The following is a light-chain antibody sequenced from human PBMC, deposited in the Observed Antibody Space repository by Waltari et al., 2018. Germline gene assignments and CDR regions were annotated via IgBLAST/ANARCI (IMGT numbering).Light chain of an antibody. CDR1: GGHSGYA. CDR3: QTWGTGIRV. CDR2: LNSGGSH. J-gene: IGLJ3*02. V-gene: IGLV4-69*01. Sequence: QVVLTQSPSASASLGASVKLTCTLSGGHSGYAIAWQQQQPEKGPRYLMKLNSGGSHTKGDGIPDRFSGSSSGAERYLTISSLQSEDETDYYCQTWGTGIRVFGGGTRLTVL.